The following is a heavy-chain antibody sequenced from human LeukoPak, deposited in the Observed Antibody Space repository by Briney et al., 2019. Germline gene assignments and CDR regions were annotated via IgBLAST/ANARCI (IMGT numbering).Heavy chain of an antibody. V-gene: IGHV4-34*01. Sequence: SETLSLTCAVYGGSFSGYSWTWIRQPPGKGLDWIGEINHSGSTNCNPSLKSRVTMSVDTSENQFSLKLSSVTAADTAIYYCARYRGGGLNYIDYWGQGILVTVSS. J-gene: IGHJ4*02. D-gene: IGHD3-10*01. CDR2: INHSGST. CDR3: ARYRGGGLNYIDY. CDR1: GGSFSGYS.